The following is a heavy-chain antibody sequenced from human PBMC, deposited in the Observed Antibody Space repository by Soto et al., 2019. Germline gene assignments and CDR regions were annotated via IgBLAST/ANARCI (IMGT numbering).Heavy chain of an antibody. CDR1: GYSFTSYW. CDR2: IYPGDSDT. D-gene: IGHD2-15*01. V-gene: IGHV5-51*01. Sequence: PGESLKISCKGSGYSFTSYWIGWVRQMPGKGLEWMGIIYPGDSDTRYGPSFQGQVTISADKSISTAYLQWSSLKASDTAMYYCARLVVVAPYYYYYMDVWGKGTTVTVSS. J-gene: IGHJ6*03. CDR3: ARLVVVAPYYYYYMDV.